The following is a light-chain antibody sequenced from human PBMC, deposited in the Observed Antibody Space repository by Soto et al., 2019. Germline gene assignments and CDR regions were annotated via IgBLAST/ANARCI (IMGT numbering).Light chain of an antibody. CDR1: QSVSNTY. V-gene: IGKV3-20*01. Sequence: EIVLTQSPGTQSLSPGERATLSGRTSQSVSNTYLAWYQQNPGQAPRLLIYHASSRATGIPDRFSGSGSGTDFTLTISRLEPEDFAVYYCQQYATSPPVYAFGQGTKLEI. CDR3: QQYATSPPVYA. CDR2: HAS. J-gene: IGKJ2*01.